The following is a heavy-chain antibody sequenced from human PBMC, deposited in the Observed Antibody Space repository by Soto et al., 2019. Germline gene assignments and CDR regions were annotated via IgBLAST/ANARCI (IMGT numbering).Heavy chain of an antibody. V-gene: IGHV3-30*18. Sequence: LKLSCAASGFTFSSYGMHLVRQAPGKGLEWVAVISYDGSNKYYADSVKGRFTISRDNSKNTLYLQMNSLRAEDTAVYYCAKDVRHYGGKDYYYGMDVWGQGTTVTVSS. CDR3: AKDVRHYGGKDYYYGMDV. D-gene: IGHD4-17*01. CDR1: GFTFSSYG. CDR2: ISYDGSNK. J-gene: IGHJ6*02.